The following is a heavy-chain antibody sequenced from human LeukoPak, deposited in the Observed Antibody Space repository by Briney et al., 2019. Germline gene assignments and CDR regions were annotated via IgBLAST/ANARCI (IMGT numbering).Heavy chain of an antibody. Sequence: SETLSLTCTVSGGSISSSRYYWGWIRQPPGKGLEWIGSIYYSGSTYYNPSLKSRVTISVDTSKNQFSLKLSSVAAADTAVYYCARLVSLGYCSGGSCRTIYYFDYWGQGTLVTVSS. CDR2: IYYSGST. D-gene: IGHD2-15*01. CDR1: GGSISSSRYY. J-gene: IGHJ4*02. V-gene: IGHV4-39*01. CDR3: ARLVSLGYCSGGSCRTIYYFDY.